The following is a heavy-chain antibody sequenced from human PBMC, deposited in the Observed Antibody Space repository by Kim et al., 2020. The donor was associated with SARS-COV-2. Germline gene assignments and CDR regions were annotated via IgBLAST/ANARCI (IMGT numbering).Heavy chain of an antibody. J-gene: IGHJ4*02. D-gene: IGHD3-22*01. Sequence: ASAEGRFTITRENSKSTLYLQMNSLRAEDTAVYFCARNYYDSSGFYYFDYWGQGTLVTVSS. CDR3: ARNYYDSSGFYYFDY. V-gene: IGHV3-30*07.